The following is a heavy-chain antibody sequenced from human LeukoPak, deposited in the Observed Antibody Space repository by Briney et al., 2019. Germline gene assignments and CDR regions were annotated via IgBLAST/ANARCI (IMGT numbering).Heavy chain of an antibody. V-gene: IGHV7-4-1*02. J-gene: IGHJ6*02. Sequence: ASVKVSCKASGYTFTSYAMNWVRQAPGQGLEWMGWINTNTGNPTYAQGFTGRFVFSLDTSVSTAYLQISSLKAEDTAVYYCAGGAYCSSTSCYRYYYGMDVWGQGTTVTVSS. CDR1: GYTFTSYA. CDR2: INTNTGNP. CDR3: AGGAYCSSTSCYRYYYGMDV. D-gene: IGHD2-2*01.